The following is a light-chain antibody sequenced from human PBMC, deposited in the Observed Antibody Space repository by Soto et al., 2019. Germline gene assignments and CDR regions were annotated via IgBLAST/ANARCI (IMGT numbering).Light chain of an antibody. V-gene: IGLV1-40*01. CDR3: QSYDSSLSVV. Sequence: QSALTQPPSVSGAPGQRVTISCTGSSSNVGAGYDVHWCQQLPGTAPKLLIYVNSNRPSGVPDRFSGSKSGTSASLAIAGLQAEDEADYYCQSYDSSLSVVFGGGTKLTVL. CDR2: VNS. CDR1: SSNVGAGYD. J-gene: IGLJ2*01.